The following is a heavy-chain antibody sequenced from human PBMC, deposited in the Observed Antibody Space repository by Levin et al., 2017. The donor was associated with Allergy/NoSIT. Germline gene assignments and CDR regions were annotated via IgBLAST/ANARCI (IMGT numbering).Heavy chain of an antibody. CDR2: IYYSGST. J-gene: IGHJ4*02. CDR1: GGSISSSSYY. D-gene: IGHD6-6*01. Sequence: SETLSLTCTVSGGSISSSSYYWGWIRQPPGKGLEWIGSIYYSGSTYYNPSLKSRVTISVDTSKNQFSLKLSSVTAADTAVYYCARHTSSYSSSAGGLAWRKGGYYFDYWGQGTLVTVSS. CDR3: ARHTSSYSSSAGGLAWRKGGYYFDY. V-gene: IGHV4-39*01.